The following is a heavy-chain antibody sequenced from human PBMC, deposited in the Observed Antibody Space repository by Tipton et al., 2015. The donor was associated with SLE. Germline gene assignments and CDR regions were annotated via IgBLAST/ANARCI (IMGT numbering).Heavy chain of an antibody. CDR1: GGTFSSYA. J-gene: IGHJ3*02. CDR3: ALCGGDCYYDAFDI. CDR2: ISAYNGNT. Sequence: QLVQSGAEVKKPGSSVKVSCKASGGTFSSYAISWVRQAPGQGLEWMGWISAYNGNTNYAQKLQGRVTMTTDTSTSTAYMELRSLRSDDTAAYYCALCGGDCYYDAFDIWGQGTMVTVSS. D-gene: IGHD2-21*01. V-gene: IGHV1-18*01.